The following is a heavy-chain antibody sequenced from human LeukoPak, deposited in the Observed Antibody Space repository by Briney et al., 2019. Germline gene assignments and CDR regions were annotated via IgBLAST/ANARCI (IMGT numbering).Heavy chain of an antibody. D-gene: IGHD3-9*01. J-gene: IGHJ4*02. CDR2: IKQDGSEK. Sequence: QPGGSLRLSCAASGFTSSSYWMSWVRQAPGKGPEWVANIKQDGSEKYYVDSVKGRFTISRDNAKNSLYLQMNSLRAEDTAVYYCARDFSGDYYDILTGKYYFDYWGQGTLVTVSS. V-gene: IGHV3-7*04. CDR1: GFTSSSYW. CDR3: ARDFSGDYYDILTGKYYFDY.